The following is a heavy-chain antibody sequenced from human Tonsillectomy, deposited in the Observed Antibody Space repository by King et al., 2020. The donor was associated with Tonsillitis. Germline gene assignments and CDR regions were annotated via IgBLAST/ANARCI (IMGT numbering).Heavy chain of an antibody. J-gene: IGHJ4*02. CDR2: ISYDGSNK. Sequence: VQLVESGGGVVQPGRSLRLSCAASGFTFSSYAMHWVRQAPGKGLEWVAIISYDGSNKYYGDSVKGRFTISRDNSKNTLYLQMNSLRAEDTAVYYCARVDCSSTSCYRGLDYWGQGPLVTVSS. CDR1: GFTFSSYA. D-gene: IGHD2-2*01. CDR3: ARVDCSSTSCYRGLDY. V-gene: IGHV3-30*04.